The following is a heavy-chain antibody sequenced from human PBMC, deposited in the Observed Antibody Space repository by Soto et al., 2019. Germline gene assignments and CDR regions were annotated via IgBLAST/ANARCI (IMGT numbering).Heavy chain of an antibody. CDR1: GFTFSSYS. Sequence: GGSLRLSCAASGFTFSSYSMNWVRQAPGKGLEWVSSISSSSSYIYYADSVKGRFTISRDNAKNSLYLQMNSLRAEDTAVYYCARDLGDQSDGWYFDLWGRGTLVTVSS. CDR2: ISSSSSYI. CDR3: ARDLGDQSDGWYFDL. J-gene: IGHJ2*01. D-gene: IGHD1-26*01. V-gene: IGHV3-21*01.